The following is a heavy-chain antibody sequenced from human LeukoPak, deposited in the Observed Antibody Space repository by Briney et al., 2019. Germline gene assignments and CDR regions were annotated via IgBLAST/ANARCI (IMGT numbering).Heavy chain of an antibody. J-gene: IGHJ2*01. CDR3: AKGPKGELLLDWYFDL. Sequence: GGSLRLSCAASGFTFDDYAMHWVRQAPGKGLEWVSGISWNSGSIGYADSVKGRFTISRDNAKNSLYLQMNSLRAEDTALYYCAKGPKGELLLDWYFDLWGRGALVTVSS. V-gene: IGHV3-9*01. CDR1: GFTFDDYA. D-gene: IGHD1-26*01. CDR2: ISWNSGSI.